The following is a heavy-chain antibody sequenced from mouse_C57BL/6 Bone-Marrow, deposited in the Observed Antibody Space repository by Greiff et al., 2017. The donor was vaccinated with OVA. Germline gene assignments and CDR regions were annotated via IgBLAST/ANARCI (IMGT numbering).Heavy chain of an antibody. CDR2: IYPGDGDT. J-gene: IGHJ4*01. Sequence: VQLQQSGPELVKPGASVKISCKASGYAFSSSWMNWVKQRPGKGLEWIGRIYPGDGDTNYNGKFKGKATLTADKSSSTAYMQLSSLTSEDSAVYFCARRYYDYDDYAMDYWGQGTSVTVSS. CDR3: ARRYYDYDDYAMDY. CDR1: GYAFSSSW. D-gene: IGHD2-4*01. V-gene: IGHV1-82*01.